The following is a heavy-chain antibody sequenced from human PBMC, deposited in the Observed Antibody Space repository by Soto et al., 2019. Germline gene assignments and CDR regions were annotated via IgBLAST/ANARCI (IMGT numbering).Heavy chain of an antibody. D-gene: IGHD6-6*01. Sequence: RGSLLLSCAVSGFTFSSYRMHWVRQASAKGLEWVSYISSSSSTIYYADSVKGRFTISRDNAKNSLYLQMNSLRDEETAVYYCARVLGGYSSSHPFDYWGQGTLVTVSS. CDR3: ARVLGGYSSSHPFDY. CDR2: ISSSSSTI. V-gene: IGHV3-48*02. J-gene: IGHJ4*02. CDR1: GFTFSSYR.